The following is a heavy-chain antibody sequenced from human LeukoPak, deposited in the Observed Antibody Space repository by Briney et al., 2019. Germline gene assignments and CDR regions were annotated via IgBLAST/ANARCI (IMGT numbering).Heavy chain of an antibody. CDR3: ARGSGTAVNYLVDD. Sequence: PGGSLRLSCAASGFTFSSYGMHWVRQAPGKGLEWVALISYNGSNTYYADSVKGRFTISRDNSKNTLYLQMNSLRAEDTAVYYCARGSGTAVNYLVDDWGQGTLVTVSS. D-gene: IGHD4-23*01. J-gene: IGHJ4*02. V-gene: IGHV3-30*03. CDR2: ISYNGSNT. CDR1: GFTFSSYG.